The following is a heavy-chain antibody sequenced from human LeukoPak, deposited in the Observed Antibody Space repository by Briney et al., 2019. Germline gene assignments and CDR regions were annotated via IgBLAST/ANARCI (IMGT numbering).Heavy chain of an antibody. J-gene: IGHJ4*02. CDR2: ISAYNGNT. Sequence: GASVKVSCKASGYTFTSYGISWVRQAPGQGLEWMGWISAYNGNTNYAQKLQGRVTMTTDTSTSTAYMELRSLRSDDTAVYYCARRNSCSGGNCYPPDYWGQGTLVTVSS. V-gene: IGHV1-18*01. CDR1: GYTFTSYG. CDR3: ARRNSCSGGNCYPPDY. D-gene: IGHD2-15*01.